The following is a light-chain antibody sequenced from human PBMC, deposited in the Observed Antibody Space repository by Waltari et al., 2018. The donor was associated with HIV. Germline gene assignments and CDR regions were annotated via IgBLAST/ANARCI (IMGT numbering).Light chain of an antibody. CDR2: SAS. CDR3: QHRSAWPPT. CDR1: QSVHYF. J-gene: IGKJ4*01. V-gene: IGKV3-11*01. Sequence: EIVLTQSPATLSLAPGETATLSCRASQSVHYFLAWYQQKPGRAPRLLIYSASKRATGIPDRFSGSGSGTDFTLTISNLEPEDFAFYYCQHRSAWPPTFGGGTRVEIK.